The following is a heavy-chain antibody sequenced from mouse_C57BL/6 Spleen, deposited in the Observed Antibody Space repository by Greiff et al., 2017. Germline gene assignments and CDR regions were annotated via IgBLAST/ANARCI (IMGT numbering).Heavy chain of an antibody. CDR2: ILPGSGST. CDR3: TRSHYYGSSLWYFDV. Sequence: VQLQQSGAELMKPGASVKLSCKATGYTFTGYWIEWVKQTPGHGLEWIGAILPGSGSTDYNEKFKGKATFTADTSSNTAYMELSSLTSEDSAIYYCTRSHYYGSSLWYFDVWGTGTTVTVSS. V-gene: IGHV1-9*01. CDR1: GYTFTGYW. J-gene: IGHJ1*03. D-gene: IGHD1-1*01.